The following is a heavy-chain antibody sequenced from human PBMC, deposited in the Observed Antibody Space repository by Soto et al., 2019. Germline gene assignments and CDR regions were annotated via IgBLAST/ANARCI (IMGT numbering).Heavy chain of an antibody. V-gene: IGHV4-38-2*01. J-gene: IGHJ4*02. CDR1: GYPISSGYY. Sequence: PSETLSLTCAVSGYPISSGYYWGWIRQPPGKGLEWIGIIHHSGSTYYNPSLRSRITISVDTSKNQFSLKMPSVTAADTAVYYRARSSGYVPGGYWGQGILVTVSS. CDR3: ARSSGYVPGGY. CDR2: IHHSGST. D-gene: IGHD5-12*01.